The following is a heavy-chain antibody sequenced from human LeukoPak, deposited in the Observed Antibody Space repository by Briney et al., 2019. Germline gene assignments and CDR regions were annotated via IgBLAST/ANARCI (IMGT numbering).Heavy chain of an antibody. Sequence: ASVKVSCKASGYTFTSYDINWVRQATGQGLEWMGWMNPNSGNTGYAQKFQGRVTMTRNTSISTAYMELSSLRSEDTAVYYCASRVVPAAMVDYYYYGMDVWGQGTTVTVSS. V-gene: IGHV1-8*01. CDR2: MNPNSGNT. CDR3: ASRVVPAAMVDYYYYGMDV. CDR1: GYTFTSYD. D-gene: IGHD2-2*01. J-gene: IGHJ6*02.